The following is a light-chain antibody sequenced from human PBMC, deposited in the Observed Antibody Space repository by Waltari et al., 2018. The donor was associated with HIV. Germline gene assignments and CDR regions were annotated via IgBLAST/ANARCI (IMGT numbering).Light chain of an antibody. J-gene: IGKJ4*01. CDR1: QNVFYSSNNKNN. Sequence: IVMTQSPAPLVVSLGAKAPIQSKSSQNVFYSSNNKNNLTWYQQKPGQPPKLIIYWASSRQSGVPDRFSGSGSGTDFTLTISSLQAEDVAVYFCQQTYTIPPTFGGGTKVEIK. CDR2: WAS. V-gene: IGKV4-1*01. CDR3: QQTYTIPPT.